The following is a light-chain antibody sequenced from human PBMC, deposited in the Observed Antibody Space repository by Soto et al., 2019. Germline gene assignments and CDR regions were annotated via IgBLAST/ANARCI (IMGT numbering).Light chain of an antibody. V-gene: IGKV1-5*01. CDR3: HQYNYYPYT. Sequence: DIQMTQSPSTLSASVGDRVTITCRASQSINSWLAWYQQKPGKAPNLLISDASSLESGVPSRFSGSGSGTEFTLTISSLQPGDFATYYCHQYNYYPYTFGQGTKLEIK. CDR2: DAS. J-gene: IGKJ2*01. CDR1: QSINSW.